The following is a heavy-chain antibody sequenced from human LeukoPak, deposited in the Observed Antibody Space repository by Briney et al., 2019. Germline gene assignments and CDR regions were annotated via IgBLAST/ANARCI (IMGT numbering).Heavy chain of an antibody. D-gene: IGHD6-13*01. V-gene: IGHV3-20*04. CDR1: GFTFDDYG. CDR2: INWNGGSI. J-gene: IGHJ5*02. CDR3: AKDSSSSWYPAGWFDP. Sequence: GALRLSCAASGFTFDDYGMSWVRQAPGKGLEWVSGINWNGGSIGYADSVKGRFTISRDNAKNSLYLQMNSLRAEDMALYYCAKDSSSSWYPAGWFDPWGQGTLVTVSS.